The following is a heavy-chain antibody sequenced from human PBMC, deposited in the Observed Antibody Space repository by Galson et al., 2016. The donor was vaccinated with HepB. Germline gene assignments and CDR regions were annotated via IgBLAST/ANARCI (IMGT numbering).Heavy chain of an antibody. CDR1: GFTFHDSA. CDR3: AKGYFSFDS. CDR2: ISWNTDNI. J-gene: IGHJ4*02. Sequence: SLRLSCAGSGFTFHDSAVHWVRRAPGKGLEWVAGISWNTDNIQYADSVRGRFTISRDNAKNSLYLQMSSLKTEDTALYYCAKGYFSFDSWGQGTLVTVSS. V-gene: IGHV3-9*01. D-gene: IGHD2/OR15-2a*01.